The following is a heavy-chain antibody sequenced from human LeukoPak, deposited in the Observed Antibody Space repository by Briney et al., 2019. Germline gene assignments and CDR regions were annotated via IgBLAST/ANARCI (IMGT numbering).Heavy chain of an antibody. CDR3: AREAAPYADIWTGYYGSFDF. V-gene: IGHV3-30*09. CDR2: ISFDGRHK. Sequence: GGSLRLSCAASGFTFSTFAMYWVRQALGKGLEWVSIISFDGRHKFYAESVKGRFAISRDNSKNTLFLQMSGLRPEDTAVYYCAREAAPYADIWTGYYGSFDFWGQGTLVTVSS. CDR1: GFTFSTFA. D-gene: IGHD3-9*01. J-gene: IGHJ4*02.